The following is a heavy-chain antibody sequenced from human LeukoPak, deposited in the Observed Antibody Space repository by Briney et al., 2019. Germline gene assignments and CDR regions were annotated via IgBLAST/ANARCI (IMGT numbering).Heavy chain of an antibody. Sequence: PSETLSLTCTVSGGSISSSSYYWGWIRQPPGKGLEWIGSIYYSGSTYYNPSLKSRVTISVDTSKNQFSLKLSSVTAADTAVYYCARDFLEVVVVAAPAGWFDPWGQGTLVTVSS. CDR2: IYYSGST. CDR3: ARDFLEVVVVAAPAGWFDP. V-gene: IGHV4-39*07. D-gene: IGHD2-15*01. J-gene: IGHJ5*02. CDR1: GGSISSSSYY.